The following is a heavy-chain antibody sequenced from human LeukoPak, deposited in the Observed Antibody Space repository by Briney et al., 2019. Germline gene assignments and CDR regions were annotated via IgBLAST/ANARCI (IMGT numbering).Heavy chain of an antibody. Sequence: GGSLRLSCAVSGFIFRSYSMNWVRQAPGKGLEWVSSISSSSYYIYYADSVKGRFTISRDNAKNSLFLQMNSLRAEDTAVYYCARDEEEGYCSSTNCYPQYFQHWGRGTLVTVSS. D-gene: IGHD2-2*01. CDR1: GFIFRSYS. J-gene: IGHJ1*01. V-gene: IGHV3-21*01. CDR2: ISSSSYYI. CDR3: ARDEEEGYCSSTNCYPQYFQH.